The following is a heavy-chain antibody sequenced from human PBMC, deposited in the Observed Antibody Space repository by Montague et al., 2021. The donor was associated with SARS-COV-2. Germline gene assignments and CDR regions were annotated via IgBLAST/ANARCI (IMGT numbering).Heavy chain of an antibody. CDR2: IYYSGST. J-gene: IGHJ1*01. D-gene: IGHD1-26*01. CDR1: GGSLSSYY. Sequence: SETLSLTCTVSGGSLSSYYWSWIRQPPGKGLEWIGYIYYSGSTNYNPSLKSRVTISVDTSKNQFSLNLSSVTAADTAVYYCARHVCGSLTHFHPLGQGSLVTVSS. V-gene: IGHV4-59*08. CDR3: ARHVCGSLTHFHP.